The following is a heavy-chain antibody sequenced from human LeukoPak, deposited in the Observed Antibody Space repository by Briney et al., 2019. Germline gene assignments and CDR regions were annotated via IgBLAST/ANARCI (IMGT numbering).Heavy chain of an antibody. Sequence: GGSLRLSCAASGLTVRSKDMAWVRQAPGKGLEWVSIIYGSSNTYYGDSVKGRFTISRDNAKNSLYLQMNSLRAEDTAVYYCARDSSIVGATGAFDIWGQGTMVTVSS. V-gene: IGHV3-66*01. D-gene: IGHD1-26*01. CDR2: IYGSSNT. CDR1: GLTVRSKD. CDR3: ARDSSIVGATGAFDI. J-gene: IGHJ3*02.